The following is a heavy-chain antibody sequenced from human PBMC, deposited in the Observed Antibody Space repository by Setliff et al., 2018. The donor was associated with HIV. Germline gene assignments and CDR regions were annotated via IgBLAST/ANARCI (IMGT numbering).Heavy chain of an antibody. D-gene: IGHD2-15*01. Sequence: TGGSLRLSCAGSGFTFSGYAMSWVRQAPGKGLEWVSAITANGGTSYYADSVQGRFTISRDNSENTLHLHMNSLRAEDTAVYYCAKCGGTCWHNFFGPWGQGTLVTVSS. CDR2: ITANGGTS. CDR1: GFTFSGYA. J-gene: IGHJ5*02. V-gene: IGHV3-23*01. CDR3: AKCGGTCWHNFFGP.